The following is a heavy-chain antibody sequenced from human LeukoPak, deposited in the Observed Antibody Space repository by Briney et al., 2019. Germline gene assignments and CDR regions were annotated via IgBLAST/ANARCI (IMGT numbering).Heavy chain of an antibody. CDR1: GGTCSSYA. CDR2: IIPIFGIA. Sequence: ASVKVSCKASGGTCSSYASSWVRQAPGQGLEWMVRIIPIFGIANYAQKFQGRVTITADKSTSTAYMELSSLRSEDTAVYYCARDRGSSGYYPPAPKYGMDVWGQGTTVTVSS. V-gene: IGHV1-69*04. D-gene: IGHD3-22*01. J-gene: IGHJ6*02. CDR3: ARDRGSSGYYPPAPKYGMDV.